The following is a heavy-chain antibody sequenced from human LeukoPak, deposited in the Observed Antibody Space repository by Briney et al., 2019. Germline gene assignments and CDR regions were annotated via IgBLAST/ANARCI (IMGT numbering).Heavy chain of an antibody. CDR3: ARGLRTMIVVAPVGNDY. V-gene: IGHV6-1*01. CDR2: TYYRSKWYS. J-gene: IGHJ4*02. Sequence: SQTLSLTCAISGDSVSRNTAGWNWIRQSPSRGLEWLGRTYYRSKWYSDFAPSVRNRITINPDTSKNQLSLQLNSVTPEDTAVYYCARGLRTMIVVAPVGNDYWGQGTLVTVSS. CDR1: GDSVSRNTAG. D-gene: IGHD3-22*01.